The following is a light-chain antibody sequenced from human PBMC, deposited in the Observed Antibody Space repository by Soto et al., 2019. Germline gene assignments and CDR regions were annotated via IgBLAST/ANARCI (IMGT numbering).Light chain of an antibody. CDR3: QQYNNWPYT. J-gene: IGKJ2*01. Sequence: EIVMTQSPATLAVSPGDTATLSCRASQSLGGNLAWYQQKPGQAPRRLIFRASSRARGVPARFSASGSGTEFTLTISSLQSEDFAVYYCQQYNNWPYTFGQGTKLEIK. CDR1: QSLGGN. V-gene: IGKV3-15*01. CDR2: RAS.